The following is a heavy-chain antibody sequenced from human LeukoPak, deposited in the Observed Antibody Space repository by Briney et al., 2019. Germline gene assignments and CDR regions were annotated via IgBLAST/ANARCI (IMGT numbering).Heavy chain of an antibody. D-gene: IGHD3-22*01. CDR1: GCTFICYD. CDR2: MNPSGGSQ. CDR3: ARDAQGTSMLVVEPHYAFDI. J-gene: IGHJ3*02. V-gene: IGHV1-46*01. Sequence: ASVKVSCKASGCTFICYDIHWVRQATGRGLEWMGIMNPSGGSQSYAHKFQGRVTMTRDMSTSTVYMELSSLRSEDTAVYYCARDAQGTSMLVVEPHYAFDIWGQGTMVTVSS.